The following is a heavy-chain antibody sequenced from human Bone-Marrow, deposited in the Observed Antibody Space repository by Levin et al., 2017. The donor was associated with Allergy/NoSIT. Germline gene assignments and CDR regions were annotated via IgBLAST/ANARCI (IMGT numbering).Heavy chain of an antibody. CDR2: VSHSGST. CDR1: GDSISSSNW. CDR3: ARDQEYYNFLTGFLNHYYYYMDV. V-gene: IGHV4-4*02. J-gene: IGHJ6*03. Sequence: PGGSLRLSCAVSGDSISSSNWWSWVRQPPGGGLEWIGEVSHSGSTRYNPSLKSRVTISLDKSKNQFSLNLRSVTAADNAVYYCARDQEYYNFLTGFLNHYYYYMDVWGKGTTVTVS. D-gene: IGHD3-9*01.